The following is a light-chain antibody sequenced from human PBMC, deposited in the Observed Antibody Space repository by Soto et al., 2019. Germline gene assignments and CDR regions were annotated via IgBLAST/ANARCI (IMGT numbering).Light chain of an antibody. CDR2: GAS. CDR1: QSISSD. CDR3: QQYNIWPWT. J-gene: IGKJ1*01. V-gene: IGKV3-15*01. Sequence: EIVMTQSPATLSVSPGERATLSCGASQSISSDLAWYQQKPGQAPRLLIYGASTRATGIPARFSGSGSGTEFTLTISSLQSEDFAVYYCQQYNIWPWTFGQGTKV.